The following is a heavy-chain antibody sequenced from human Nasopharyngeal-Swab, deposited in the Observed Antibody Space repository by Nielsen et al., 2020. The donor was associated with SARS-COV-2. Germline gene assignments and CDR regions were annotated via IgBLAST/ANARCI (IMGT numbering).Heavy chain of an antibody. D-gene: IGHD3-16*02. CDR3: ARNPVDYDYVWGSYRYRTFDY. Sequence: SVKLSCKASGGTFSSYAISWVRQAPGQGLEWMGGIIPIFGTANYAQKFQGRVTITADKSTSTAYMELSSLRSEDTAVYYCARNPVDYDYVWGSYRYRTFDYWGQGTLVTVSS. CDR1: GGTFSSYA. CDR2: IIPIFGTA. J-gene: IGHJ4*02. V-gene: IGHV1-69*06.